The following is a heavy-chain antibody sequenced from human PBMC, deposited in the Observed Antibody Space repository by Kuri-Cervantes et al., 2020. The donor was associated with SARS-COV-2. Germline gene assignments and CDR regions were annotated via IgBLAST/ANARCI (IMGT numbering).Heavy chain of an antibody. V-gene: IGHV1-2*02. D-gene: IGHD2-21*01. CDR3: AREWCGGDCYSYYYYYYMDV. CDR2: INPNSGGT. CDR1: GYPFTSFG. Sequence: ASVKVSCKTSGYPFTSFGISWVRQAPGQGLEWMGWINPNSGGTNYAQKFQGRVTMTRDTSISTAYMELSRLRSDDTAVYYCAREWCGGDCYSYYYYYYMDVWGKGTTVTVSS. J-gene: IGHJ6*03.